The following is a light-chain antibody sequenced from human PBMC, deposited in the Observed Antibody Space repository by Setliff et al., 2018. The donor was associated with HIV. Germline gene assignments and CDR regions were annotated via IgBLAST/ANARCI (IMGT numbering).Light chain of an antibody. CDR3: SAYAGNSWV. CDR2: DVS. CDR1: SSDVGAYTY. V-gene: IGLV2-8*01. J-gene: IGLJ1*01. Sequence: QSVLTQPPSASGSPGQSVTISCTGTSSDVGAYTYVSWYQQHPSEAPKLIIYDVSERPSGVPDRFSGSKSGNTASLTVSGLQAEDAADYYCSAYAGNSWVFGTGTKVTVL.